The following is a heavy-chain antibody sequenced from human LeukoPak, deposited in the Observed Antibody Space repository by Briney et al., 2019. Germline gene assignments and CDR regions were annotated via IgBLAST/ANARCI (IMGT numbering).Heavy chain of an antibody. CDR3: ARYYGSGRTNWFDP. Sequence: PSETLSLTCTVSGGSISSGGYYWSWIRQHPGKGLEWIGYIYYSGSTYYNPSLKSRVTISVDTSKNQFSLKPSSVTAADTAVYYCARYYGSGRTNWFDPWGQGTLATVSS. CDR2: IYYSGST. J-gene: IGHJ5*02. D-gene: IGHD3-10*01. CDR1: GGSISSGGYY. V-gene: IGHV4-31*03.